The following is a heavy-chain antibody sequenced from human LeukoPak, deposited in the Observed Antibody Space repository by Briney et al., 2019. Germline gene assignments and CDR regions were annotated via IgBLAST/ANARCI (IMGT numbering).Heavy chain of an antibody. CDR2: IKQDGSEK. J-gene: IGHJ3*02. CDR1: GFTFSSYW. CDR3: ARVPAGVIGMKDAFDI. Sequence: GGSLRLSCAASGFTFSSYWMRWVRQAPGKGLEWVANIKQDGSEKYYVDSVKGRFTISRDNAKNSLYLQMNSLRAEDTAVYYCARVPAGVIGMKDAFDIWGQGTMVTVTS. V-gene: IGHV3-7*01. D-gene: IGHD3-16*02.